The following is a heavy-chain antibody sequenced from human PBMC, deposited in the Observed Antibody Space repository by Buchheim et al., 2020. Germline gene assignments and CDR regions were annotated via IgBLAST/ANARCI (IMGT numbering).Heavy chain of an antibody. V-gene: IGHV2-5*02. CDR1: GFSLSTSGGG. CDR2: IYWDDDK. J-gene: IGHJ5*02. D-gene: IGHD1-14*01. CDR3: ALRTDWFDP. Sequence: QITLKESGPTLVKPTQTLTLTCTFSGFSLSTSGGGVGWIRQPPGKALEWLALIYWDDDKRYSPSLKSRLTIPRGTSKNPVVLTMTNVDPVDTATYYCALRTDWFDPWGQGTL.